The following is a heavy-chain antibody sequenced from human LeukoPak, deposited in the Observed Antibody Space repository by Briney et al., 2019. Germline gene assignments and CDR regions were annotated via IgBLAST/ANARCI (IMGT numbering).Heavy chain of an antibody. CDR2: IYYSGST. CDR3: ARERSWFDP. J-gene: IGHJ5*02. CDR1: GGSISSYY. Sequence: PSETLSLACTVSGGSISSYYWSWIRQTPGKGLEWIGYIYYSGSTNFNPSLKSRVTISVDTSKNQFSLKLSSVTAADTAVYYCARERSWFDPWGQGTLVTVSS. V-gene: IGHV4-59*12.